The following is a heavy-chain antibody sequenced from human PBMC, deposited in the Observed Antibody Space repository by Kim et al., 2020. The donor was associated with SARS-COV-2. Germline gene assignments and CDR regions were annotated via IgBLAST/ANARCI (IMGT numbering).Heavy chain of an antibody. J-gene: IGHJ5*02. V-gene: IGHV3-9*01. D-gene: IGHD6-13*01. CDR3: AKDKLPSWYERYNWFDP. CDR2: ISWNSGSI. Sequence: GGSLRLSCAASGFTFGDYAMHWVRQAPGKGLEWVSGISWNSGSIGYADSVKGRFTISRDNAKNSLYLQMNSLRAEDTALYYCAKDKLPSWYERYNWFDPWGQGTLVTVSS. CDR1: GFTFGDYA.